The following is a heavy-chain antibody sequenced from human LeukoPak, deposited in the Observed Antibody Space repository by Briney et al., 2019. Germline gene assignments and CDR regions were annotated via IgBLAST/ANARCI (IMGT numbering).Heavy chain of an antibody. CDR1: GYSFPSYW. Sequence: GESLQISCKGFGYSFPSYWIGWVRQMPGKGLEWMGIIYPAASDTRYSPSFQGQVTISADKSTSTAYLRWSSLKASDTAMYYCASSFSSGVNYWGQGTLVTVSS. V-gene: IGHV5-51*01. CDR2: IYPAASDT. J-gene: IGHJ4*02. D-gene: IGHD6-19*01. CDR3: ASSFSSGVNY.